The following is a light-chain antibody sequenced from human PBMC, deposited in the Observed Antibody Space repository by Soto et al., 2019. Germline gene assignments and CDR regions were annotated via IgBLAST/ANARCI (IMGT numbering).Light chain of an antibody. CDR3: GTWDSSLSAGGV. V-gene: IGLV1-51*01. CDR2: DNN. J-gene: IGLJ1*01. CDR1: SSKIGNNY. Sequence: QSVLTQPPSVSAAPGQKVTISCSGSSSKIGNNYVSWYQQLPGAAPKLLIYDNNKRPSGFPDRFSGSKSGTSATLGITGLQTGDEADYYCGTWDSSLSAGGVFGTGTKVTVL.